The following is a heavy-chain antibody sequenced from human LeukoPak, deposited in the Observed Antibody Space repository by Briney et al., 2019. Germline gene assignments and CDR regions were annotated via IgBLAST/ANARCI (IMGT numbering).Heavy chain of an antibody. CDR3: AKVATIFSPADV. D-gene: IGHD3-9*01. J-gene: IGHJ6*02. CDR2: INPNSGGT. V-gene: IGHV1-2*02. Sequence: ASVKVSCKASGYTFTGYYMHWVRQAPGQGLEWMGWINPNSGGTNYAQKFQGRVTMTRDTSISTAYMELSRLRSDDTAVYYCAKVATIFSPADVWGQGTTVTVSS. CDR1: GYTFTGYY.